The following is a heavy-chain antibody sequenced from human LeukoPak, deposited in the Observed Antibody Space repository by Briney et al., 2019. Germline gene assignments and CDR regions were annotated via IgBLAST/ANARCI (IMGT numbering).Heavy chain of an antibody. D-gene: IGHD5-12*01. V-gene: IGHV4-61*02. J-gene: IGHJ4*02. Sequence: SQTLSLTCTVSGGSISSGSYYWSWIRQPAGKGLEWIGRIYTSGSTNYNPSLKSRVTISVDTSRNQFSLKLSSVTAADTAVYYCARGYSGYDHSAFDIWGRGTLATVSS. CDR3: ARGYSGYDHSAFDI. CDR2: IYTSGST. CDR1: GGSISSGSYY.